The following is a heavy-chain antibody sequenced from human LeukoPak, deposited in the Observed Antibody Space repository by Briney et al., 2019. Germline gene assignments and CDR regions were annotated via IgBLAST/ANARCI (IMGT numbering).Heavy chain of an antibody. CDR2: IYYSGST. D-gene: IGHD3-22*01. Sequence: SETLSLTCTVSGGSISSYYWSRIRQPPGKGLEWIGYIYYSGSTNYNPSLKSRVTISVDTSKNQFSLKLSSVTAADTAVYYCARSNYYDSSGYAADAFDIWGQGTMVTVSS. CDR3: ARSNYYDSSGYAADAFDI. CDR1: GGSISSYY. V-gene: IGHV4-59*08. J-gene: IGHJ3*02.